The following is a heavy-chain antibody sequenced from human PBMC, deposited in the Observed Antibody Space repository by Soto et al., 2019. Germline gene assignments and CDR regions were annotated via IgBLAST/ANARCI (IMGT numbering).Heavy chain of an antibody. CDR1: GGSVSSNNYY. J-gene: IGHJ4*02. CDR3: ARFDTSGDFDY. D-gene: IGHD6-19*01. CDR2: IYYNGNT. V-gene: IGHV4-39*01. Sequence: QLQESGPGLVKPSETLSLTCTVSGGSVSSNNYYWGWIRQPPGRGLEWIGSIYYNGNTYYNPSLKSRVTISIDMSMNQFSLNLRSVTAAATAVYFCARFDTSGDFDYWGQGTLVTVSS.